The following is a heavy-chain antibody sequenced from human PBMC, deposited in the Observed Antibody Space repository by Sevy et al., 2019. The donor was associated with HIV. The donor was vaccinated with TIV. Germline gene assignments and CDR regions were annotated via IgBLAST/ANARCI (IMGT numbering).Heavy chain of an antibody. V-gene: IGHV3-23*01. CDR2: LSFVCGEI. Sequence: GGSLRLSCAASGFTFSKYSMSWVRQPPGKGLEWVSTLSFVCGEINYADSVKGRFTISRDNSKSSLYLQMNNLRPEDTAVYYCAREGCTKPHDYWGQGILVTVSS. J-gene: IGHJ4*02. CDR1: GFTFSKYS. CDR3: AREGCTKPHDY. D-gene: IGHD2-8*01.